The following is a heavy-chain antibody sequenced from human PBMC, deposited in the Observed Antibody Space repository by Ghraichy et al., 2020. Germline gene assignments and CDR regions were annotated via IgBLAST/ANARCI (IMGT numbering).Heavy chain of an antibody. CDR1: GGSFTTYY. Sequence: SETLSLTCTVSGGSFTTYYWSWIRQPPGKGLQWIWYAHSSGSAYYNRSLKSRVTISVDTSQNQFSLRVTSLTAADTAVYYCARRHGYSGSMDYWGQGTLVSVSS. CDR3: ARRHGYSGSMDY. J-gene: IGHJ4*02. CDR2: AHSSGSA. D-gene: IGHD5-12*01. V-gene: IGHV4-59*01.